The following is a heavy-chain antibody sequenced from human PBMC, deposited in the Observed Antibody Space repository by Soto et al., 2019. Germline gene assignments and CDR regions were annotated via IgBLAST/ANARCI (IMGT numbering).Heavy chain of an antibody. D-gene: IGHD3-10*01. CDR2: IYYSGST. Sequence: QVQLQESGPGLVKPSETLSLTCTVSGGSISSYYWSWIRQPPGKGLEWIGYIYYSGSTNYNPSLTSRATISEAPPKNQFSLKLNSMTAADTAVYYWARHNYGSGSTYFDYWGQGTLVTVSS. CDR3: ARHNYGSGSTYFDY. J-gene: IGHJ4*02. CDR1: GGSISSYY. V-gene: IGHV4-59*08.